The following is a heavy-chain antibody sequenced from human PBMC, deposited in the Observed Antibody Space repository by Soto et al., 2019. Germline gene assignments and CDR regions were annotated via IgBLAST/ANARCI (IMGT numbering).Heavy chain of an antibody. CDR3: AKEWRPRRSFDH. D-gene: IGHD3-3*01. Sequence: TGWSLRLACKASGFTFRSYAMSWVRHTPGKGLEWVSSISGSGDKTYYADSVKGRFTFSRDNSKNTLFLQMNNLRVEDTAVYYCAKEWRPRRSFDHWGQSILVTFS. J-gene: IGHJ4*02. V-gene: IGHV3-23*01. CDR1: GFTFRSYA. CDR2: ISGSGDKT.